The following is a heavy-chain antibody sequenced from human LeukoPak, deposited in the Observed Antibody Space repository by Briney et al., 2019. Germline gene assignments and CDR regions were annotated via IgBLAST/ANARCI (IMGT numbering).Heavy chain of an antibody. V-gene: IGHV4-4*07. D-gene: IGHD3-16*01. CDR3: ARDSEGWASAYYYYYMDV. CDR1: GGSISSDY. Sequence: SETLSLTCTVSGGSISSDYWSWIRQPAGKGLDWIGRINSRGSIKYNPSLKSRVTMSVDTSKNQFSLRLTSVTAADTVVYYCARDSEGWASAYYYYYMDVWGKGTTVTVCS. J-gene: IGHJ6*03. CDR2: INSRGSI.